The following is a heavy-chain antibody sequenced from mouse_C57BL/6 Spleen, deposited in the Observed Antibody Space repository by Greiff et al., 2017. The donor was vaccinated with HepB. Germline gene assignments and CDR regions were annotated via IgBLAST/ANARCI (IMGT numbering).Heavy chain of an antibody. CDR2: IHPNSGST. V-gene: IGHV1-64*01. J-gene: IGHJ2*01. CDR3: ARPTGEDY. D-gene: IGHD1-1*01. Sequence: QVQLKESGAELVKPGASVKLSCKASGYTFTSYWMHWVKQRPGQGLEWIGMIHPNSGSTNYNEKFKSKATLTVDKSSSTAYMQLSSLTSEDSAVYYCARPTGEDYWGQGTTLTVSS. CDR1: GYTFTSYW.